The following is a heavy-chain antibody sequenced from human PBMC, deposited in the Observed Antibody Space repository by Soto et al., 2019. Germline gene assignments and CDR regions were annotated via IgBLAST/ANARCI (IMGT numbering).Heavy chain of an antibody. Sequence: VKVSCKASGFTFSHSAMQWVRQARGQRLEWIGWIVVGSGNTNYAQKFQERVTITRDMSTSTAYMELSSLRSEDTAVYYCAADPRRFLIYYYGMDVWGQGTTVTVSS. V-gene: IGHV1-58*02. J-gene: IGHJ6*02. CDR3: AADPRRFLIYYYGMDV. D-gene: IGHD3-3*01. CDR2: IVVGSGNT. CDR1: GFTFSHSA.